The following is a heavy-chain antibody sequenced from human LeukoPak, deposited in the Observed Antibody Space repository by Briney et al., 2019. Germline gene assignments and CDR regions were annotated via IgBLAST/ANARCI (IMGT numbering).Heavy chain of an antibody. CDR3: AKDQAVAGHPLDY. J-gene: IGHJ4*02. CDR2: IRYDGNNK. V-gene: IGHV3-30*02. Sequence: GGSLRLSCAASEFTFSNYDMHWVRQAPGKGLEWVAFIRYDGNNKYYADSVKGRFTISRDNSKNTLYLQMNSLRAEDTAVYYCAKDQAVAGHPLDYWGQGTPVTVSS. D-gene: IGHD6-19*01. CDR1: EFTFSNYD.